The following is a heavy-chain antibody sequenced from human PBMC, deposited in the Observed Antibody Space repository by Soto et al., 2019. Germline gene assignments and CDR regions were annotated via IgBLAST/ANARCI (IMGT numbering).Heavy chain of an antibody. CDR2: ISGSGRTI. CDR1: GIVFSDY. J-gene: IGHJ5*02. D-gene: IGHD3-16*01. V-gene: IGHV3-11*01. Sequence: QVQLVESGGGLVKPGGSLRLSCAASGIVFSDYMSWVRQAPGQGLEWLSSISGSGRTIYSADSVKGRFTISRDIATNSLYLQMNNVRTEDTAVYYCARLPFPWGWFDPWGQGTLVTVSS. CDR3: ARLPFPWGWFDP.